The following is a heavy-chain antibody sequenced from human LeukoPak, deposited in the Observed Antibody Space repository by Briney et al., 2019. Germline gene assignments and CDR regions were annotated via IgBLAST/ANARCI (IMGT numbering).Heavy chain of an antibody. Sequence: GGSLRLSCAASGFTFSSYAMSWVRQAPGKGLEWVSAISGSGGSTYYADSVKGRFTISRDNSKNTLYLQMNSLRAEDTAVYYCAKGNVFTVPTGGFYFDYWGQGTLVTVSS. CDR1: GFTFSSYA. D-gene: IGHD4-17*01. CDR3: AKGNVFTVPTGGFYFDY. CDR2: ISGSGGST. J-gene: IGHJ4*02. V-gene: IGHV3-23*01.